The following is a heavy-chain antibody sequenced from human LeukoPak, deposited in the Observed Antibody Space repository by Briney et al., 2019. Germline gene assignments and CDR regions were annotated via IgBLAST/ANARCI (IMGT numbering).Heavy chain of an antibody. V-gene: IGHV3-30*02. CDR3: AKALEVFWSGYYNPFDY. J-gene: IGHJ4*02. CDR2: IRYDGSDN. CDR1: GFTFSNYA. Sequence: GGSLRLSCAASGFTFSNYAMYWVRQAPGEGLEWVAFIRYDGSDNHYAESVKGRFTISRDNSKNTLYLQMNSLRAEDTAVYYCAKALEVFWSGYYNPFDYWGRGTLVTVSS. D-gene: IGHD3-3*01.